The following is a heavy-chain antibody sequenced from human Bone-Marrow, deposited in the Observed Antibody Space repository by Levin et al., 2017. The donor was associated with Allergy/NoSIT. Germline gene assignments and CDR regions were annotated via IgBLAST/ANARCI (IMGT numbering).Heavy chain of an antibody. V-gene: IGHV3-33*01. CDR3: ARAVGPFDF. J-gene: IGHJ3*01. CDR2: IWYDGSNK. Sequence: LSLTCATSGFIFSTYGMHWVRQAPGKGLEWVAVIWYDGSNKYYADSVKGRFTISRDNSKNTLYLQMSSLRVDDTAVYYCARAVGPFDFWGQGTMVTVSS. D-gene: IGHD4-23*01. CDR1: GFIFSTYG.